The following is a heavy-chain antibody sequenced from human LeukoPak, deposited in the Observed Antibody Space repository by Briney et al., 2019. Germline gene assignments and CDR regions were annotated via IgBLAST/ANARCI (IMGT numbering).Heavy chain of an antibody. Sequence: ASVKVSCKASGYTFTSYDINWVRQAPGQGLEWMGWMNPNSGNTGYAQKFQGRVTMTRNTSISTAYMELSSLRSEDTAVYYCARSRLLPLDMDVWGKGTTVTISS. J-gene: IGHJ6*03. CDR2: MNPNSGNT. CDR3: ARSRLLPLDMDV. V-gene: IGHV1-8*01. CDR1: GYTFTSYD. D-gene: IGHD1-26*01.